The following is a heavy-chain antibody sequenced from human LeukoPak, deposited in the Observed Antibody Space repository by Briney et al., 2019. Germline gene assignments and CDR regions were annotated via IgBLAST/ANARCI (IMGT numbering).Heavy chain of an antibody. CDR1: GGSINSGSYF. CDR3: ARERYSSRGVYGMDV. CDR2: IHVSGNI. V-gene: IGHV4-61*10. D-gene: IGHD6-13*01. Sequence: SETLSLTCTDSGGSINSGSYFWNWIRQPAGKGLEWIGRIHVSGNIINNPSLKSRDTMSIDTSKNQLSLNLRSVAAADTAVYYCARERYSSRGVYGMDVWGQGTTVTVSS. J-gene: IGHJ6*02.